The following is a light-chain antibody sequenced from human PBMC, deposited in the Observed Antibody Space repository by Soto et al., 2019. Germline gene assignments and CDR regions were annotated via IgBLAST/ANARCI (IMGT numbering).Light chain of an antibody. J-gene: IGLJ2*01. CDR3: QSYDNSLSAHVV. Sequence: QSVLTQPPSVSGAPGQRVTISCTGSSSNIGAGYDVHWYQQLPGTAPKLLIYGNSNRPSGVPDRFSGSKSGTSASLAITGLHAEDEADYYCQSYDNSLSAHVVFGGGTKLTVL. CDR1: SSNIGAGYD. CDR2: GNS. V-gene: IGLV1-40*01.